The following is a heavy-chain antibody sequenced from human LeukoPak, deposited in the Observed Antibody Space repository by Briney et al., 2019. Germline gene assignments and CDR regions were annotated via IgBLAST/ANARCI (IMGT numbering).Heavy chain of an antibody. V-gene: IGHV1-69*05. CDR3: ARGQLPTRGSFDY. CDR1: GYTFTGYY. D-gene: IGHD6-6*01. J-gene: IGHJ4*02. Sequence: ASVKVSCKASGYTFTGYYIHWVRQAPGQGHEWMFELILIFGTANYAQKFQGRVTITTDESTSTAYMELSSLRSEDTAVYYCARGQLPTRGSFDYWGQGTLVTVSS. CDR2: LILIFGTA.